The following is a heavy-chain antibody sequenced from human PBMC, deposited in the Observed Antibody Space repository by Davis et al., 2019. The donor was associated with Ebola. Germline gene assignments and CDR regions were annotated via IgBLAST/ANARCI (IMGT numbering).Heavy chain of an antibody. CDR3: ARLGSYGQYHYFDS. V-gene: IGHV4-59*08. CDR1: GFTVSSNY. J-gene: IGHJ4*02. D-gene: IGHD3-10*01. Sequence: ESLKISCAASGFTVSSNYMSWIRQPPGKGLEWIGYVHYTGDTHYNASLKSRVTISVDTSNNQFSLILSSVTAADTAVYYCARLGSYGQYHYFDSWGQGTLVTVSS. CDR2: VHYTGDT.